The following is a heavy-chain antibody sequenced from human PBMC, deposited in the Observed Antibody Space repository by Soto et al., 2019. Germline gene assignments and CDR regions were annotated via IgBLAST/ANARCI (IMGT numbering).Heavy chain of an antibody. J-gene: IGHJ5*02. CDR3: ARVSSASGIFGWFDP. V-gene: IGHV3-48*03. CDR1: GFTFKNYE. Sequence: PGGSLRLSCAASGFTFKNYEMNWVRQVPGKGLEWVSFISNGGATIQYADSVKGRFTISRDNAKNFLYLQMTSLRAEDTAVYFCARVSSASGIFGWFDPWGPGTLVTVSS. CDR2: ISNGGATI. D-gene: IGHD3-3*01.